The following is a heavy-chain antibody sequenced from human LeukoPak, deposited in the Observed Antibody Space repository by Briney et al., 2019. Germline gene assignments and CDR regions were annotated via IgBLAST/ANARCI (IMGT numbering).Heavy chain of an antibody. CDR2: IYTSGST. CDR3: ARGYCSGGSCYHFDY. J-gene: IGHJ4*02. CDR1: GGSISSSSYY. V-gene: IGHV4-61*02. Sequence: SETLSLTCTVSGGSISSSSYYWSWIRQPAGKGLEWIGRIYTSGSTNYNPSLKSRVTMSVDTSKNQFSLKLSSVTAADTAVYYCARGYCSGGSCYHFDYWGQGTLVTVSS. D-gene: IGHD2-15*01.